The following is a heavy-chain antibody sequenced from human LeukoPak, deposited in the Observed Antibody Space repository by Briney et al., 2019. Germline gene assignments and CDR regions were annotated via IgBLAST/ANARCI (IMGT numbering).Heavy chain of an antibody. V-gene: IGHV1-46*01. CDR2: INPSGGST. Sequence: ASVKVSCKASGYTFTSYYMHWVRQAPGQGLEWMGIINPSGGSTSYAQKFQGRVTMTRDTSTSTVYMELSSLRPEDTAVYYCAREHLNQPIVVVPAATDYWGQGTLVTVSS. D-gene: IGHD2-2*01. J-gene: IGHJ4*02. CDR1: GYTFTSYY. CDR3: AREHLNQPIVVVPAATDY.